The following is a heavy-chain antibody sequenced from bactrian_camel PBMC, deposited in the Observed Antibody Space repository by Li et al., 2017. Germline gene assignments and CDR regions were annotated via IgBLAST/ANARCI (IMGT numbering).Heavy chain of an antibody. Sequence: VQLVESGGGSVQAGGSLRLSCVASRSLYSGACVGWLRQAPGKEREGVAAIDSDGIASYADPVKGRFTISKDNANNTVNLMMNSLKPEDTAMYYCAADYFWYGGICKPALDSDYSDSESGPQILDLQKYEWDVWGQGTQVTVS. V-gene: IGHV3S53*01. CDR3: AADYFWYGGICKPALDSDYSDSESGPQILDLQKYEWDV. CDR2: IDSDGIA. D-gene: IGHD4*01. J-gene: IGHJ4*01. CDR1: RSLYSGAC.